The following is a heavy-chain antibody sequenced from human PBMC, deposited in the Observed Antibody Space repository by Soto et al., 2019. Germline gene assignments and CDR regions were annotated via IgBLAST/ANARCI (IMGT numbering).Heavy chain of an antibody. CDR2: IYYSGST. CDR3: ARGDDFGGLKHDWFDP. CDR1: GGSISNYY. V-gene: IGHV4-59*01. J-gene: IGHJ5*02. Sequence: TSETLSLTCTVSGGSISNYYWTWIRQPPGKRPEWIGNIYYSGSTNYNPSLKSRVTISVDTSKNQFSLKLTSVTAADTAVYYCARGDDFGGLKHDWFDPWSQGTLVTVSS. D-gene: IGHD3-10*01.